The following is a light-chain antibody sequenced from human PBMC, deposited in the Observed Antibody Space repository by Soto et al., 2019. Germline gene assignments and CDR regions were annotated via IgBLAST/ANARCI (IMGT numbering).Light chain of an antibody. CDR1: QTISSW. CDR2: KAS. J-gene: IGKJ1*01. Sequence: DIQMTQSPSTLSGSVGDRVTITCRASQTISSWLAWYQQKPGKVPKMLIYKASTLKSGVPSRFSGSGSGTEFTLTISSLQPDDFATYYCQRYNSYSEAVGQGTKV. CDR3: QRYNSYSEA. V-gene: IGKV1-5*03.